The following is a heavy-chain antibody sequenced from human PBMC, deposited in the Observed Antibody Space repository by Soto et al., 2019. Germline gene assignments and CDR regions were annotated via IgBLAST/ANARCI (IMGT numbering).Heavy chain of an antibody. Sequence: GGSLRLSCAASGFMFSAYTMNWVRQAPGKGPECPSSISDDSSYRDCADSLRGRFTVSRDNARNSLYLQIDSLGVEDTAVYYCATPYYFNHWGPGTLVTVSS. CDR1: GFMFSAYT. CDR2: ISDDSSYR. D-gene: IGHD3-16*01. CDR3: ATPYYFNH. V-gene: IGHV3-21*06. J-gene: IGHJ1*01.